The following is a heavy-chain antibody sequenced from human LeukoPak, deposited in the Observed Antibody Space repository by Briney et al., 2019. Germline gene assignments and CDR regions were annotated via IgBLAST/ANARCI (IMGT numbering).Heavy chain of an antibody. CDR2: IYSGGST. D-gene: IGHD6-13*01. V-gene: IGHV3-53*01. CDR3: ARVEAAAVPHYFDY. CDR1: EFSVSANY. J-gene: IGHJ4*02. Sequence: GGSLRLSCAASEFSVSANYMSWVRQAPGKGLEWVSVIYSGGSTFYADSVKGRFTISRHNSRNTLYLQMNSLRAEDTAVYYCARVEAAAVPHYFDYWGQGTLVTVSS.